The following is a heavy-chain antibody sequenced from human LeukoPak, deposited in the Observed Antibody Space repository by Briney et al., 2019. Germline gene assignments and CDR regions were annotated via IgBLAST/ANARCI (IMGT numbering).Heavy chain of an antibody. D-gene: IGHD2-2*01. J-gene: IGHJ5*02. CDR2: IYHSGST. V-gene: IGHV4-30-2*01. Sequence: PSETLSLTCAVSGGSISSGGYSWSWIRQPPGKGLEWIGYIYHSGSTYYNPSLKSRVTISVDRSKNQFSLKLSSVTAADTAVYYCARGSLPDPIVVVPAAPNWFDPWGQGTLVTVSS. CDR3: ARGSLPDPIVVVPAAPNWFDP. CDR1: GGSISSGGYS.